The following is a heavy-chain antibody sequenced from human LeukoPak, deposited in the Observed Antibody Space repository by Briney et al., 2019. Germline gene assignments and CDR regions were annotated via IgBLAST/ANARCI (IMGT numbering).Heavy chain of an antibody. J-gene: IGHJ4*01. CDR2: MSKSGYFT. CDR1: GFIFSDYA. Sequence: QTGGSLRLSCAASGFIFSDYAMSWVRQAPGKGLEYLSGMSKSGYFTYDTESVKGRFTISRDNSKNMLYLQMSDLRVEDTAIYYCAKFNGWQLAEYYLDYWGHGTRVTVSS. D-gene: IGHD6-13*01. CDR3: AKFNGWQLAEYYLDY. V-gene: IGHV3-23*01.